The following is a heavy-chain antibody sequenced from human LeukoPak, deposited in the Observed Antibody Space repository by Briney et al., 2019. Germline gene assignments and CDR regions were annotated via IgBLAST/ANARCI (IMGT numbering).Heavy chain of an antibody. CDR2: IDPGDSDT. CDR3: ARLLISGWYYDY. Sequence: AGESLKISCKGSGYRFTKYWIAWVRQLPGKGLEWMGIIDPGDSDTRYSPSFQGQVTISADKSISTAYLQWSSLKASDTAMYYCARLLISGWYYDYWGQGTLVTVSS. V-gene: IGHV5-51*01. J-gene: IGHJ4*02. D-gene: IGHD6-19*01. CDR1: GYRFTKYW.